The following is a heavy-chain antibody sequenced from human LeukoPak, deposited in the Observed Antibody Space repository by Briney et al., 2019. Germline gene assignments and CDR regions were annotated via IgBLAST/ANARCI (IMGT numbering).Heavy chain of an antibody. CDR3: ARVRVAPNNPRNPLPNLDAFDI. D-gene: IGHD1/OR15-1a*01. CDR2: INHSGST. Sequence: SETLSLTCTVSGGSISSSSYYWGWIRQPPGKGLEWIGEINHSGSTNYNPSLKSRVTISVDTSKNQFSLKLSSVTAADTAVYYCARVRVAPNNPRNPLPNLDAFDIWGQGTMVTVSS. CDR1: GGSISSSSYY. V-gene: IGHV4-39*07. J-gene: IGHJ3*02.